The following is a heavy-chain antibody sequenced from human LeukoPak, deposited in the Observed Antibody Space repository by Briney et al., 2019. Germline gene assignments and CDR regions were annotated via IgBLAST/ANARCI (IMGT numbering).Heavy chain of an antibody. CDR2: IYYSGST. CDR1: GGSISSGGYY. V-gene: IGHV4-31*03. D-gene: IGHD3-22*01. Sequence: SETLSLTCTVSGGSISSGGYYWSWIRQHPGKGLEWIGYIYYSGSTYYNPSLKSRVTISVDRSKNKYSLNLSSVTAADTAVYYCARGSSQIYYYDSSGYSHAFDYWGKGTLVTVSS. CDR3: ARGSSQIYYYDSSGYSHAFDY. J-gene: IGHJ4*02.